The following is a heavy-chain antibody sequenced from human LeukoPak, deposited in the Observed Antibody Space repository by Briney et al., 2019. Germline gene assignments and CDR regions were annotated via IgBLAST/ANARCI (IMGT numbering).Heavy chain of an antibody. CDR2: FDPEDAET. D-gene: IGHD3-10*01. J-gene: IGHJ4*02. CDR3: ASATRWDSGGFDY. V-gene: IGHV1-24*01. CDR1: GYPLTELS. Sequence: GASVKVSCKVSGYPLTELSIHWVRQAPGQGLEWMGGFDPEDAETVSAQKFQGRVTMTEDTSTDTAYLELAILRSDDTAVYYCASATRWDSGGFDYWGQGTLVTVSS.